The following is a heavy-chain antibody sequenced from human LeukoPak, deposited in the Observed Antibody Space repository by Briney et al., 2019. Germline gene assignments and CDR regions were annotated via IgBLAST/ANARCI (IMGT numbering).Heavy chain of an antibody. D-gene: IGHD1-1*01. CDR2: NIPIFGTA. V-gene: IGHV1-69*05. CDR1: GYTFTSYD. Sequence: GASVKVSCKASGYTFTSYDINWVRQAPGQGLEWMGRNIPIFGTANYAQKFQGRVTITTDESTSTAYMELSSLRSEDTAVYYCARDLVRWNVAGTPFDYWGQGTLVTVSS. J-gene: IGHJ4*02. CDR3: ARDLVRWNVAGTPFDY.